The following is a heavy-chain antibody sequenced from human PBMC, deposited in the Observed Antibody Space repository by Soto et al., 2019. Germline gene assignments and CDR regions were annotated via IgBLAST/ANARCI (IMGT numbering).Heavy chain of an antibody. Sequence: EVQLEESGGALVQPGRSLRLSCAASGFTFDDYAMYWVRQVLGQGLEWVSSISWNSGNIGYADSVKGRFTTSRDNAENSLYLQMNRMRPEDTALYYCVRSKGGYSYGTPFDYWCHGTLVTVSS. V-gene: IGHV3-9*01. D-gene: IGHD5-18*01. CDR3: VRSKGGYSYGTPFDY. CDR2: ISWNSGNI. CDR1: GFTFDDYA. J-gene: IGHJ4*01.